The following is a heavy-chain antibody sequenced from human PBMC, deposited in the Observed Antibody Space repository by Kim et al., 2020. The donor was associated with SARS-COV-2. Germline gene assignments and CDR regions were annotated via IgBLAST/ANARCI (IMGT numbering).Heavy chain of an antibody. D-gene: IGHD6-13*01. CDR3: ASTIAAAGHFDY. V-gene: IGHV3-21*01. J-gene: IGHJ4*02. CDR2: ISSSSSYI. CDR1: GFTFSSYS. Sequence: GGSLRLSCAASGFTFSSYSMNWVRQAPGKGLEWVSSISSSSSYIYYADSVKGRFTISRDNAKNSLYLQMNSLRAEDTAVYYCASTIAAAGHFDYWGQGTLVTVSS.